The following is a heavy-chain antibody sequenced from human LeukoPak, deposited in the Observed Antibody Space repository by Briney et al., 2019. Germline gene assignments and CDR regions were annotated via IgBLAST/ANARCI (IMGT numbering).Heavy chain of an antibody. J-gene: IGHJ4*02. CDR1: GFAFSSYA. CDR2: ISGSGGST. V-gene: IGHV3-23*01. CDR3: AKDGGQWLPITGIDY. D-gene: IGHD3-22*01. Sequence: GGSLRLSCAASGFAFSSYAMSWVRQAPGKGLEWVSAISGSGGSTYYADSVKGRFTISRDNSKNTLYLQMNSLRAEDTAVYYCAKDGGQWLPITGIDYWGQGTLVTVSS.